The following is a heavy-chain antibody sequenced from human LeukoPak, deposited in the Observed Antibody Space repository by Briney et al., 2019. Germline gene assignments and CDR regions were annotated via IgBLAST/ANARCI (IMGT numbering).Heavy chain of an antibody. CDR2: ITSHGGSA. J-gene: IGHJ4*02. CDR3: ARDISRDGYNATSDY. CDR1: GFTFSSYG. V-gene: IGHV3-64D*09. D-gene: IGHD5-24*01. Sequence: NPGGTLRLSCSASGFTFSSYGIHWVRQAPGKGLEYVSTITSHGGSAYYADSVKGRFTISRDNSKNTLYLQMSSLRPEDTAVYYCARDISRDGYNATSDYWGQGTLVRVS.